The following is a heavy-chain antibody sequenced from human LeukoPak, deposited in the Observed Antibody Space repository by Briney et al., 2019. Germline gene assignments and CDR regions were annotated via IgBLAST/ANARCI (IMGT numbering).Heavy chain of an antibody. D-gene: IGHD3-16*01. Sequence: PGRSLTLSCAASAFTLINYWISSVRHAARKGREWVANIDEDASERYYVASAKGRFTVSRDNAKSSVYLQMNSLRAEDTAVYYCARDDLVRGRYDYIDQWGQGTLVTVSS. CDR2: IDEDASER. J-gene: IGHJ4*02. CDR3: ARDDLVRGRYDYIDQ. CDR1: AFTLINYW. V-gene: IGHV3-7*01.